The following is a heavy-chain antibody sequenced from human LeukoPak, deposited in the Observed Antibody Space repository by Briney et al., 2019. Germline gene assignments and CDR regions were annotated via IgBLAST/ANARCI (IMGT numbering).Heavy chain of an antibody. CDR3: ARPGRLSSGYYYDY. Sequence: SETLSLTCAVYGGSFSGYYWSWIRQPPGKGLEWIGEINRSGSTDYNPSLKSRVTISVDTSKNQFSLKLSSVTAADTAVYYCARPGRLSSGYYYDYWGQGALVTVSS. V-gene: IGHV4-34*01. J-gene: IGHJ4*02. D-gene: IGHD3-22*01. CDR2: INRSGST. CDR1: GGSFSGYY.